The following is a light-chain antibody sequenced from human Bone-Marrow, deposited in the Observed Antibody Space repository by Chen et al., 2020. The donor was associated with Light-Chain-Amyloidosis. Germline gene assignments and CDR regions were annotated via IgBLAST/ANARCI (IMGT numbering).Light chain of an antibody. J-gene: IGLJ2*01. CDR3: QSADSSGTYEVI. CDR1: DLPTKY. CDR2: RDT. V-gene: IGLV3-25*03. Sequence: SYALPQPPSVSVSPGQRARITCSGDDLPTKYAYWYQQKPGQAPVLVIHRDTERPSGISERFSGSSSGTTATLTISGVQAEDEADYHCQSADSSGTYEVIFGGGTKLTVL.